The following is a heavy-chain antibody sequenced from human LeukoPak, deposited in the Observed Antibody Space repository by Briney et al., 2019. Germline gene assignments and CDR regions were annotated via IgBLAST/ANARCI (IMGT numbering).Heavy chain of an antibody. V-gene: IGHV3-9*01. D-gene: IGHD3-22*01. J-gene: IGHJ4*02. CDR1: GFTFDDYA. Sequence: GGSLGLSCVASGFTFDDYAMHWVRQAPGKGREWVSSISWNSVNIGYADSVKGRFTISRDNGKNSLYLQMNSLRAEDRALYYCAKDGDYSDSSGNYGRFTDWGQGTLVTVSS. CDR3: AKDGDYSDSSGNYGRFTD. CDR2: ISWNSVNI.